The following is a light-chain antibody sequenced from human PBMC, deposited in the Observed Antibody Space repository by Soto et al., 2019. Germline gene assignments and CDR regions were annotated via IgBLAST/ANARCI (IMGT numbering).Light chain of an antibody. CDR3: CSYAGTFTPYR. CDR1: SRDVDGYDY. J-gene: IGLJ1*01. CDR2: DVI. V-gene: IGLV2-11*01. Sequence: SVLTEHRSVPASPGQTVTISCTGTSRDVDGYDYFSWYQHHPGKAPQLIIYDVIERPSGVPDRFSGSKSGSTASLTIVGLQAEDEADYYCCSYAGTFTPYRFGSGSKVTLL.